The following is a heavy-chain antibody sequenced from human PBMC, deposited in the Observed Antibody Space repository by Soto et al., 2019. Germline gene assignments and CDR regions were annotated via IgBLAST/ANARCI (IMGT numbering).Heavy chain of an antibody. D-gene: IGHD3-22*01. Sequence: ESLKISGKGSGYSFTSYWIGWVRQMPGKGLEWMGIIYPGDSDTRYSPSFQGQVTISADKSISTAYLQWSSLKASDTAMYYCARLGYYYDCSGFGYYHYGMYGRCQGATLTVSS. CDR3: ARLGYYYDCSGFGYYHYGMYG. J-gene: IGHJ6*02. CDR2: IYPGDSDT. V-gene: IGHV5-51*01. CDR1: GYSFTSYW.